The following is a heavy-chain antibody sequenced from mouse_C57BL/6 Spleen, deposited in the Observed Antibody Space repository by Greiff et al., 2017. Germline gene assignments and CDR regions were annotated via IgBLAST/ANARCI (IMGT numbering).Heavy chain of an antibody. Sequence: VQLQESGAELVKPGASVKISCKASGYAFSSYWMNWVQQRPGKGLEWIGQIYPGDGDTNYNGKFKGKATLTADKSSSTAYRQLSSLTSEDSAVYFCARGTTVSYAMDYWGQGTSVTVSS. CDR1: GYAFSSYW. J-gene: IGHJ4*01. V-gene: IGHV1-80*01. CDR3: ARGTTVSYAMDY. D-gene: IGHD1-1*01. CDR2: IYPGDGDT.